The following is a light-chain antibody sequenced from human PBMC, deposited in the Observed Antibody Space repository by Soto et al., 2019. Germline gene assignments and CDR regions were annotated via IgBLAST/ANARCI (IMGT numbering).Light chain of an antibody. CDR2: VNSDGSH. Sequence: QPVLTQSPSASASLGASVKLTCTLSSGHSSYAIAWHQQQPEKGPRYLMKVNSDGSHSKGDGIPDRFSGSSSGAERYLTISSLPSEDEADYYCQTWGTGPWVFGGGTKLTVL. V-gene: IGLV4-69*01. CDR3: QTWGTGPWV. J-gene: IGLJ3*02. CDR1: SGHSSYA.